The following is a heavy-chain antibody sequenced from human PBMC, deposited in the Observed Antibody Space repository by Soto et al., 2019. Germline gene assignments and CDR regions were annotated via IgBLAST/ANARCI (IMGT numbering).Heavy chain of an antibody. CDR1: GFTFSNYN. J-gene: IGHJ5*02. V-gene: IGHV3-21*01. Sequence: GSLRLSCVASGFTFSNYNMNWVRQAPGEGLEWVSHISGTSVYIHYADSVKGRFTISRDNAKNSVYLQMDSLRVEDTAVYYCAREGALKPFSSWGQGXLVTVYS. CDR2: ISGTSVYI. CDR3: AREGALKPFSS.